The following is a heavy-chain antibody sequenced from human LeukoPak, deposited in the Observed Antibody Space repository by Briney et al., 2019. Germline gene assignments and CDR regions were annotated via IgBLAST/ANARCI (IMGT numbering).Heavy chain of an antibody. CDR2: IKQDGSEK. D-gene: IGHD5-12*01. V-gene: IGHV3-7*01. CDR3: ARSWQAGFDY. Sequence: GGSLRLSCAASGFTFRSYWMSWVRQAPGKGLEWVANIKQDGSEKYYVDSVKGRFTISRDNAKNSLYLQMNSLRAEDTAVYYCARSWQAGFDYWGQGTLVTVSS. CDR1: GFTFRSYW. J-gene: IGHJ4*02.